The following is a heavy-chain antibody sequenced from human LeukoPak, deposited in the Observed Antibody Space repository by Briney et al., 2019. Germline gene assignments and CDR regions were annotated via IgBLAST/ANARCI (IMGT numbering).Heavy chain of an antibody. J-gene: IGHJ4*02. D-gene: IGHD1-26*01. CDR3: VRGGFFRYSGTSGDY. CDR1: GFTFSSYA. CDR2: IRQDGGET. V-gene: IGHV3-7*01. Sequence: PGGSLRLSCAASGFTFSSYAMHWVRQAPGKGLEWVANIRQDGGETYYVDSVKSRFTISRDNAQNSLYLQMTSLRVEDMAIYYCVRGGFFRYSGTSGDYWGQGSQVTVSS.